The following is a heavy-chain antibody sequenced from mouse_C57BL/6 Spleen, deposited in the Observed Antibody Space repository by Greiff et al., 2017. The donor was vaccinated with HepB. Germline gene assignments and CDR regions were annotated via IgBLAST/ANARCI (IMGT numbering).Heavy chain of an antibody. J-gene: IGHJ4*01. CDR1: GFTFSDAW. D-gene: IGHD2-5*01. Sequence: EVMLVESGGGLVQPGGSMKLSCAASGFTFSDAWMDWVRQSPEKGLEWVAEIRNKANNHATYYAESVKGRFTISRDDSKSSVYLQMNSLRAEDTGIYYCTRVDYYSSYYAMDYWGQGTSVTVSS. CDR3: TRVDYYSSYYAMDY. CDR2: IRNKANNHAT. V-gene: IGHV6-6*01.